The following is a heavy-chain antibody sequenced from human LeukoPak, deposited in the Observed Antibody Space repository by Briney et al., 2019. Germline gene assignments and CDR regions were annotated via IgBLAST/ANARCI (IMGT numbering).Heavy chain of an antibody. V-gene: IGHV4-39*01. D-gene: IGHD6-25*01. Sequence: SETLSLTCTVSGGSISSSSYYWGWIRQPPGKGLEWIGSIYYSGSTYYNPSLKSRVTISVDTSKNQFSLKLSSVTAADTAVYYCLQGSSSGDYWGQGTLVTVSS. CDR3: LQGSSSGDY. CDR1: GGSISSSSYY. CDR2: IYYSGST. J-gene: IGHJ4*02.